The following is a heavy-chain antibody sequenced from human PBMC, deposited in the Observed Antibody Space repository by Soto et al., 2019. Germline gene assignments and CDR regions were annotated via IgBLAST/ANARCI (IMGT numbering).Heavy chain of an antibody. Sequence: PGEPLKISCKGSGYSFTSYWIGWVRQMPGKGLEWMGIIYPGDSDTRYSPSFQGQVTISADKSISTAYLQWSSLKASDTAMYYCARRGYCSGGSCYEDYYGMDVWGQGTTVTVSS. CDR3: ARRGYCSGGSCYEDYYGMDV. CDR2: IYPGDSDT. V-gene: IGHV5-51*01. J-gene: IGHJ6*02. CDR1: GYSFTSYW. D-gene: IGHD2-15*01.